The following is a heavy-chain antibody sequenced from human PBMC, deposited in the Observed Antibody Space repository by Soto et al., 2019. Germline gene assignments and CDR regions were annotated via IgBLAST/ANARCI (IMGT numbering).Heavy chain of an antibody. CDR2: ISAYNGNP. D-gene: IGHD3-22*01. CDR1: GYTFTSYG. J-gene: IGHJ6*02. CDR3: AREGYYDSSGYQYGMDV. V-gene: IGHV1-18*01. Sequence: QVQLVQSGAEVKKPGASVKVSCKASGYTFTSYGISWVRQAPGQGLEWRGWISAYNGNPNYAQKLQGSVTMTSDTSTSTAYMELRSLRSDDTAVYYCAREGYYDSSGYQYGMDVWGQGTTVTVSS.